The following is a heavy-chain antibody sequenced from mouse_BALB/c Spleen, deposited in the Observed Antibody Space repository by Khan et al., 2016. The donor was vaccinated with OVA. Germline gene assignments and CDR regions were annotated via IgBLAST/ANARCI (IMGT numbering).Heavy chain of an antibody. Sequence: MQLEESGPELVKPGASVKMSCKASGYTFTNYIIHWMKQKPGQGLEWIGYINTYNDGTKYTEKFKGKATLTSDKSSSTAYIELSGLTSEDSAVYYCARDYGSSFWFAYWGQGTLVTVSA. CDR2: INTYNDGT. V-gene: IGHV1S136*01. CDR3: ARDYGSSFWFAY. CDR1: GYTFTNYI. J-gene: IGHJ3*01. D-gene: IGHD1-1*01.